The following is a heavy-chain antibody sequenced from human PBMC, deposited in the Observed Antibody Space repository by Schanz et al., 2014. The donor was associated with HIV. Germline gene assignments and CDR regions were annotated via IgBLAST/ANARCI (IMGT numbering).Heavy chain of an antibody. J-gene: IGHJ3*01. CDR2: IKSKAYGGTT. Sequence: EVQLVESGGGLVKPGRSLRLSCAASRFTFGDYAMSWVRQAPGKGLEWVGFIKSKAYGGTTDYAASVKGRFTISRDDSKSTVYLQMNNLKSEDTAVYYCTRVVTRWFGEAHNAMDVWGQGTMVTVSS. CDR1: RFTFGDYA. D-gene: IGHD3-10*01. V-gene: IGHV3-49*04. CDR3: TRVVTRWFGEAHNAMDV.